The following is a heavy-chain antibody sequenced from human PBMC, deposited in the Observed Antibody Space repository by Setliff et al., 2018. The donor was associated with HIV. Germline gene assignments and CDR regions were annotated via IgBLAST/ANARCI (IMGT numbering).Heavy chain of an antibody. CDR1: GYTLNSYY. J-gene: IGHJ4*02. D-gene: IGHD6-13*01. Sequence: ASVKVSCKASGYTLNSYYMHWVRQAPGQGLEWMGIINPSGGSTSYAQKFQGRVTMTRDTSTSTVYMELSSLRSEDTAVYYCATLSPTRQYSISWYHFDYWGQGTLVTSPQ. CDR2: INPSGGST. V-gene: IGHV1-46*02. CDR3: ATLSPTRQYSISWYHFDY.